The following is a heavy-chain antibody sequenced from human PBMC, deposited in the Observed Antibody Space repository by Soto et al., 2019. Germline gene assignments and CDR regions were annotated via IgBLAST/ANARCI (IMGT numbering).Heavy chain of an antibody. J-gene: IGHJ5*02. V-gene: IGHV4-59*01. Sequence: QVQLQESGPGLVKPSETLSLTCTVSGGSISSYYWSWIRQPPGKGLEWIGYIYYSGSTNYNPSLKSRVTISVDTSKNQFSLKLSSVTAADTAVYYCARGGGGGLFRFLDPYNWFDPWGQGTLVTVSS. CDR1: GGSISSYY. CDR2: IYYSGST. CDR3: ARGGGGGLFRFLDPYNWFDP. D-gene: IGHD3-3*01.